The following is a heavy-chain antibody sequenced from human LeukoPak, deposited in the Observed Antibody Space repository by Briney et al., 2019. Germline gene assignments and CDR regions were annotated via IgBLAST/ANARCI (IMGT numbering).Heavy chain of an antibody. CDR1: GFTFSSYW. J-gene: IGHJ3*02. CDR3: SRDTADDAFVI. V-gene: IGHV3-74*01. Sequence: PGGSLRLSCAASGFTFSSYWMHWVRQAPGKGLVWVSRINSDGSTTSYADSVKGRFTISRDNAKNTLYLQMNSLRAEDTAVYYCSRDTADDAFVIWGQGPMVSVSS. CDR2: INSDGSTT.